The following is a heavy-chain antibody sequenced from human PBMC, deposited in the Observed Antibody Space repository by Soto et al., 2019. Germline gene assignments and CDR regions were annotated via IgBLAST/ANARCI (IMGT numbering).Heavy chain of an antibody. Sequence: SETLSLTCTVSGVSISSSSYYWGWIRQPPGKGLEWIGSIYYSGSTYYNPSLKSRVTISVDTSKNQFSLKLSSVTAADTAVYYCARLDNYYDSSGYYYYYYYGMDVWGQGTTVTVSS. CDR2: IYYSGST. D-gene: IGHD3-22*01. CDR1: GVSISSSSYY. V-gene: IGHV4-39*01. CDR3: ARLDNYYDSSGYYYYYYYGMDV. J-gene: IGHJ6*02.